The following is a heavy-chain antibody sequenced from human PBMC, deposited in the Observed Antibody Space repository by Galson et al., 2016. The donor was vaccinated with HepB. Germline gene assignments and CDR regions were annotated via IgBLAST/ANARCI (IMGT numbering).Heavy chain of an antibody. CDR1: GFTVSSYE. D-gene: IGHD6-19*01. CDR2: IKSRGGSV. CDR3: ARGFRSGWGIDY. Sequence: SLRLSCAASGFTVSSYEMNWVRQAPGKGLEWVSYIKSRGGSVYYADSVKGRFTIDRDNDKNSLYLQMNSLRADDTAVYFCARGFRSGWGIDYWGQGTLVTVSS. J-gene: IGHJ4*02. V-gene: IGHV3-48*03.